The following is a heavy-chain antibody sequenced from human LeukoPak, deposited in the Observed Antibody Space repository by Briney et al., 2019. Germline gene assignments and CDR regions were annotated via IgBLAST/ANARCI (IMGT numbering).Heavy chain of an antibody. CDR2: ISVNNGGT. V-gene: IGHV1-18*01. J-gene: IGHJ1*01. D-gene: IGHD3-22*01. CDR3: ATATQPRGYYLH. CDR1: GYTFTTYS. Sequence: ASVKVSCKASGYTFTTYSLAWVRQAPGQSLEWMGWISVNNGGTNYAQSFQDRVTLTRDTSTNTAYLELRSLRSDDTAIIYCATATQPRGYYLHWGQGALVTVSS.